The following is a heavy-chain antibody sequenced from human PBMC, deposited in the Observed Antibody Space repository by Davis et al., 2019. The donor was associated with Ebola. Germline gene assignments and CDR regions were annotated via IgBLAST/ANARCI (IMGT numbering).Heavy chain of an antibody. Sequence: GGSLRLSCVVSGFIVSDKYMSWVRQAPGKGLEWVSVLYTDGRTYHSDSVKGRFTISRDNAKNTVSLQMNDLRVEDTAVYFCTRHVPGDFWFFDLWGRGTMVTVSS. CDR3: TRHVPGDFWFFDL. D-gene: IGHD4-17*01. CDR1: GFIVSDKY. CDR2: LYTDGRT. V-gene: IGHV3-53*01. J-gene: IGHJ2*01.